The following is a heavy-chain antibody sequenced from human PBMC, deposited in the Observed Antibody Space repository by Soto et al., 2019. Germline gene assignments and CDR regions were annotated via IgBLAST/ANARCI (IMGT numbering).Heavy chain of an antibody. D-gene: IGHD2-21*02. Sequence: GGSLRLSCAASGFTFSSYAMSWVRQAPGKGLEWVSAISGSGGSTYYADSVKGRFTISRDNSKNTLYLQMNSLRAEDTAVYYCAKGISLAYCGGDCYSFREYFQHWGQGTLVTVSS. CDR2: ISGSGGST. CDR1: GFTFSSYA. J-gene: IGHJ1*01. CDR3: AKGISLAYCGGDCYSFREYFQH. V-gene: IGHV3-23*01.